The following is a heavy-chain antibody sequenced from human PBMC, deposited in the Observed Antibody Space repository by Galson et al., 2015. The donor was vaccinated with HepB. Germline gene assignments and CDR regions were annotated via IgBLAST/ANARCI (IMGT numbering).Heavy chain of an antibody. D-gene: IGHD6-19*01. CDR2: ISSSSNTI. CDR1: GFTSSSYS. V-gene: IGHV3-48*01. J-gene: IGHJ4*02. Sequence: LRLSCAVSGFTSSSYSLNCIRQATGKGLEWVSYISSSSNTIYHADSVKGRFTISRDNAKHAVYLQMNSLSAEDTAMYFCTRVYSSDWTPDYWGQGTLVTASS. CDR3: TRVYSSDWTPDY.